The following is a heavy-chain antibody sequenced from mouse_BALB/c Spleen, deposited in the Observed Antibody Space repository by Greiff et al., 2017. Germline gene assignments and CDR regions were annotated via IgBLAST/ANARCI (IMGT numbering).Heavy chain of an antibody. D-gene: IGHD1-1*01. CDR1: GYTFTSYW. Sequence: VQLQQSGTVLARPGASVKMSCKASGYTFTSYWMHWVKQRPGQGLEWIGAIYPGNSDTSYNQKFKGKAKLTAVTSTSTAYMELSSLTNEDSAVYYCTRITTVPQGFAMDYWGQGTSVTVSS. CDR3: TRITTVPQGFAMDY. CDR2: IYPGNSDT. J-gene: IGHJ4*01. V-gene: IGHV1-5*01.